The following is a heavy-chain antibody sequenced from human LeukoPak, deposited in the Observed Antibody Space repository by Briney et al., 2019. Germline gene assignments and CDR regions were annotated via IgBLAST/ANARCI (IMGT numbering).Heavy chain of an antibody. CDR2: INHSGST. Sequence: KPSETLSLTCAVYGGSFSGYYWSWIRQPPGKGLEWIGEINHSGSTGYNPSLKSRVTMSVDTSKNQFSLELSSVTAADTAVYYCARTAAAGYFDVWGRGTTVTVSS. V-gene: IGHV4-34*01. CDR3: ARTAAAGYFDV. J-gene: IGHJ6*04. D-gene: IGHD6-13*01. CDR1: GGSFSGYY.